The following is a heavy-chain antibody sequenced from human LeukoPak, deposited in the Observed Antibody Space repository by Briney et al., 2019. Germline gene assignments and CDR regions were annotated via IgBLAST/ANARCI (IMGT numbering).Heavy chain of an antibody. J-gene: IGHJ5*02. CDR2: INHSGST. CDR1: GGSFSGYY. D-gene: IGHD1-14*01. V-gene: IGHV4-34*01. CDR3: ARHNVSPSTGRGWFDP. Sequence: SETLSLTCAVYGGSFSGYYWSWIHQPPGKGLEWIGEINHSGSTNYNPSLKSRVTISVDTSKNQFSLKLSSVTAADTAVYYCARHNVSPSTGRGWFDPWGQGTLVTVSS.